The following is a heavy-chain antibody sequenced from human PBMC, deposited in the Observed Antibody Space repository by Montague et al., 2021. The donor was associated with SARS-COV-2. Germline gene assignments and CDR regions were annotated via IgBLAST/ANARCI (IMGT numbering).Heavy chain of an antibody. Sequence: SETLSLTCAVYGGSFGGYYWSWIRRPPGKGLEWIGVINDSGSTKYNPSLRSRFIMSVDRSKNQVSLKVTAVTAADTAVYFCARQYCGDTNCYRREYYFDQWGQGTLVTVSS. D-gene: IGHD2-2*02. CDR1: GGSFGGYY. CDR3: ARQYCGDTNCYRREYYFDQ. J-gene: IGHJ4*02. V-gene: IGHV4-34*01. CDR2: INDSGST.